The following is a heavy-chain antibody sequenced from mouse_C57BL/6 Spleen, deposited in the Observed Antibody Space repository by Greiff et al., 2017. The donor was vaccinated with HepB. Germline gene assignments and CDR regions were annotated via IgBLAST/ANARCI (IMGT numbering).Heavy chain of an antibody. CDR1: GFSFNTYA. D-gene: IGHD1-1*01. Sequence: EVNLVESGGGLVQPKGSLKLSCAASGFSFNTYAMNWVRQAPGKGLEWVARIRSKSNNYATYYADSVKDRFTISRDDSESMLYLQMNNLKTEDTAMYYCVSPYYYGSSFFAYWGQGTLVTVSA. J-gene: IGHJ3*01. V-gene: IGHV10-1*01. CDR2: IRSKSNNYAT. CDR3: VSPYYYGSSFFAY.